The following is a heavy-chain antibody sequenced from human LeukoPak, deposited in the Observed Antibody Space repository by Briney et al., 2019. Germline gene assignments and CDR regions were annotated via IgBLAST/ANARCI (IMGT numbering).Heavy chain of an antibody. V-gene: IGHV3-73*01. D-gene: IGHD3-3*01. CDR3: TRQDYDFWSGYYWVDWFDP. CDR2: IRSKANSYAT. Sequence: PGGSLKLSCAASGFTFSGSAMHWVRQAFGKGLEWVGRIRSKANSYATAYAASVKGRFTISRDDSKNTAYLQMNSLKTEDTAVYYCTRQDYDFWSGYYWVDWFDPWGQGTLVTVSS. CDR1: GFTFSGSA. J-gene: IGHJ5*02.